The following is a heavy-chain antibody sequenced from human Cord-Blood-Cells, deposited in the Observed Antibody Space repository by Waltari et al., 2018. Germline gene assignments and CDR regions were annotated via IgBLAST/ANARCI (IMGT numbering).Heavy chain of an antibody. CDR3: ARVGEYGSGSYYLFDY. V-gene: IGHV4-34*01. D-gene: IGHD3-10*01. CDR2: INHSGST. Sequence: SLTCAVYGGSFSGYYWSWIRQPPGKGLEWIGEINHSGSTNYNPSLKSRVTISVDTSKNQFSLKLSSVTAADTAVYYCARVGEYGSGSYYLFDYWGQGTLVTVSS. CDR1: GGSFSGYY. J-gene: IGHJ4*02.